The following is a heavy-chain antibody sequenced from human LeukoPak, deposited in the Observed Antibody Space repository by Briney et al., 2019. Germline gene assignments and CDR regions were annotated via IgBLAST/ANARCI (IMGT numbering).Heavy chain of an antibody. V-gene: IGHV4-34*01. CDR3: ARQRGGSYLNYYYYMDV. CDR1: GGSFSGYY. CDR2: INHGGST. D-gene: IGHD1-26*01. J-gene: IGHJ6*03. Sequence: SETLSLTCAVYGGSFSGYYWSWIRQPPGKGLEWIGEINHGGSTNYNPSLKSRVTISVDTSKNQFSLKLSSVTAADTAVYYCARQRGGSYLNYYYYMDVWAKGTTVTISS.